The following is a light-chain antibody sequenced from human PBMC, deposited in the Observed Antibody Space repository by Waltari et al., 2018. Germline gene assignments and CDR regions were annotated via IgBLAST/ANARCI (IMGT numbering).Light chain of an antibody. CDR1: QRISWS. J-gene: IGKJ3*01. CDR2: GAS. Sequence: ITLTQSPATLSLSPGERANLSCRASQRISWSLAWYQQRPGQAPRLLISGASSRATGIPDRFSGSGSGTDFTLTINSLEPEDSAVYFCQSYKGSPFTFGPGTKLEIK. CDR3: QSYKGSPFT. V-gene: IGKV3-11*01.